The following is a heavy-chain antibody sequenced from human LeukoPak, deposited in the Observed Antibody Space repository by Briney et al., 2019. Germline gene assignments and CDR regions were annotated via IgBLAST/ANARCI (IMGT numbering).Heavy chain of an antibody. D-gene: IGHD3-3*01. CDR3: AKDGGYYDFWSGYRFDP. J-gene: IGHJ5*02. CDR1: GYTFTSYY. V-gene: IGHV1-46*01. CDR2: INPSGGST. Sequence: ASVKVSCKASGYTFTSYYIHWVRQAPGQGLEWMGIINPSGGSTNYAQDFQGRVTMTRDTSTSTVYMELSSLRSEDTAVYYCAKDGGYYDFWSGYRFDPWGQGTLVTVSS.